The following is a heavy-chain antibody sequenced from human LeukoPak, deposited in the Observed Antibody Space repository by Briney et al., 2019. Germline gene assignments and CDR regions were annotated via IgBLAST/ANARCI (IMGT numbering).Heavy chain of an antibody. D-gene: IGHD3-9*01. CDR2: VWFDGSNI. V-gene: IGHV3-33*01. J-gene: IGHJ6*02. CDR1: GFNFSSYG. CDR3: ARSPLYYDILTGQPYYYGMDV. Sequence: GRSLRLSCAASGFNFSSYGMHWVRQAPGKGLEWVTSVWFDGSNIHYADSVKGRVIISRDNSKNTLYLQMNSLRAEDTAVYYCARSPLYYDILTGQPYYYGMDVWGQGTTVTVSS.